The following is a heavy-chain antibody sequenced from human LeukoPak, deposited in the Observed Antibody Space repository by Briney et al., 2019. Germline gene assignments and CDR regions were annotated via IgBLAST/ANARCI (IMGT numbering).Heavy chain of an antibody. CDR1: GFTFSSYA. CDR3: ARDSDIAANYYYYMDV. CDR2: ISYDGSNK. Sequence: GGSLRLSCTVSGFTFSSYAMHWVRQAPGKGLEWVAVISYDGSNKYYADSVKGRFTISRDNSKNTLYLQMNSLRAEDTAVYYCARDSDIAANYYYYMDVWGKGTTVTVSS. V-gene: IGHV3-30*04. J-gene: IGHJ6*03. D-gene: IGHD6-13*01.